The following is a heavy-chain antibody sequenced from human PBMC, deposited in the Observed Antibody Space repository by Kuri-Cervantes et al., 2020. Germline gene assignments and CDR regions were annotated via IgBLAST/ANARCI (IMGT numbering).Heavy chain of an antibody. V-gene: IGHV3-48*01. Sequence: GESLKISCAASGFIFSDYTMNWVRQAPGKGLEWISYISSSSSTIYYADSVKGRFTISRDNAKNSLYLQMNSLRAEDTAVYFCARTIADSGAYWGQGTLVTVSS. J-gene: IGHJ4*02. CDR2: ISSSSSTI. CDR3: ARTIADSGAY. CDR1: GFIFSDYT. D-gene: IGHD6-13*01.